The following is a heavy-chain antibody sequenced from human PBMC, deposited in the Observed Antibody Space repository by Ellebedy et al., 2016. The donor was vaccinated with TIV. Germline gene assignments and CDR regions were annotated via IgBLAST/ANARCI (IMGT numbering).Heavy chain of an antibody. CDR3: ARVIGLRLIQTNAHGMDV. J-gene: IGHJ6*02. V-gene: IGHV1-46*01. D-gene: IGHD3-3*01. CDR1: GYTFTSYY. Sequence: ASVKVSXXASGYTFTSYYMHWVRQAPGQGLEWMGIINPSGGSTSYAQKFQGRVTMTRDTSTSTVYMELSSLRSEDTAVYYCARVIGLRLIQTNAHGMDVWGQGTTVTVSS. CDR2: INPSGGST.